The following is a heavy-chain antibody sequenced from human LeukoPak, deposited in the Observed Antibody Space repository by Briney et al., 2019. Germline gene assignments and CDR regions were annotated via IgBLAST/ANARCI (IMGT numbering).Heavy chain of an antibody. Sequence: SETLSLTCAVYGGSFSGYDWSWIRQPPGKGLEWIGEINHSGSTNYNPSLKSRVTTSVDTTKNQFSLKLSSLTAADTAVYYCARGEDYGGKSRWFDPWGQGTLVTVSS. D-gene: IGHD4-23*01. CDR2: INHSGST. V-gene: IGHV4-34*01. CDR3: ARGEDYGGKSRWFDP. J-gene: IGHJ5*02. CDR1: GGSFSGYD.